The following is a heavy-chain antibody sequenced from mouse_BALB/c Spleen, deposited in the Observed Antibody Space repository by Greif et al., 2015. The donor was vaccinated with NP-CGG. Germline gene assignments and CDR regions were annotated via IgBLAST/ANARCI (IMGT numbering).Heavy chain of an antibody. D-gene: IGHD1-1*01. Sequence: VMLVESGPELVKPGASVKISCKASGYAFSSSWMNWVKQRPGQGLEWIGRIYPGDGDTNYNGKFKGKATLTADKSSSTAYMQLSSLTSVDSAVYFCARETTVVAPMDYWGQGTSVTVSS. V-gene: IGHV1-82*01. CDR1: GYAFSSSW. CDR3: ARETTVVAPMDY. CDR2: IYPGDGDT. J-gene: IGHJ4*01.